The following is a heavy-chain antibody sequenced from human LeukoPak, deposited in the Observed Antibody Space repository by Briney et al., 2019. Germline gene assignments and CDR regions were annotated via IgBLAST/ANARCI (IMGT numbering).Heavy chain of an antibody. D-gene: IGHD3-22*01. J-gene: IGHJ4*02. CDR2: ISWNSGSI. CDR3: AKGYYYDSSGYLTYFDY. V-gene: IGHV3-9*03. Sequence: PGRSLRLSXAASGFTFDDYAMHWVRQAPGKGLEWVSGISWNSGSIGYADSVKGRFTISRDNAKNSLYLQMNSLRAEDMALYYCAKGYYYDSSGYLTYFDYWGQGTLVTVSS. CDR1: GFTFDDYA.